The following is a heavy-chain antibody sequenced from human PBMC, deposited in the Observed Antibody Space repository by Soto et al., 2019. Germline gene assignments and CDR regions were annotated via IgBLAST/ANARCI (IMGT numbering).Heavy chain of an antibody. J-gene: IGHJ4*02. D-gene: IGHD5-18*01. V-gene: IGHV4-31*03. CDR2: IYYSGTT. CDR3: ARGRGYSYGPYYFDY. Sequence: QVPLQESGPGLVKPSQTLSLTCTVSGGSISSEGYYWSWFRQLPGKVLEWIGDIYYSGTTYHNPSLRGRLTISGDASKNQFSLKLSSVTAADTALYYCARGRGYSYGPYYFDYWGQGTLVTVSS. CDR1: GGSISSEGYY.